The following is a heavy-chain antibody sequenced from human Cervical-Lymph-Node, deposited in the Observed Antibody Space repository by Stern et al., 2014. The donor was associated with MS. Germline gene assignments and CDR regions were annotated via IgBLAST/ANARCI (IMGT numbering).Heavy chain of an antibody. CDR2: ISNNSTHT. CDR1: GFTFSHYS. V-gene: IGHV3-21*01. D-gene: IGHD4-17*01. J-gene: IGHJ4*02. Sequence: EVQLVESGEGLVKPGESLRLSCDASGFTFSHYSINWVRQAPGQGLGWISSISNNSTHTYYADSVEGRFTISRDSAKDSVSLHMVSLRAEDTAVYYCARARVGDYARSPHLDSWGQGTLVTVSS. CDR3: ARARVGDYARSPHLDS.